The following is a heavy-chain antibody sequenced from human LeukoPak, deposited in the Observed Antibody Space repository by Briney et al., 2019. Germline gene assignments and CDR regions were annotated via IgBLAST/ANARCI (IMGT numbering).Heavy chain of an antibody. CDR3: AKNRGAGSHYYYHMNV. Sequence: GGSLRPSCVVSGFTFSDYWMSWVRQAPGKGPEWVANIKEDGSEKYYVDSVRGRFTISRDNAKNSLYLQMNSLRAEDTAVYYCAKNRGAGSHYYYHMNVWGKGTTVTVSS. CDR1: GFTFSDYW. D-gene: IGHD1-26*01. CDR2: IKEDGSEK. J-gene: IGHJ6*03. V-gene: IGHV3-7*01.